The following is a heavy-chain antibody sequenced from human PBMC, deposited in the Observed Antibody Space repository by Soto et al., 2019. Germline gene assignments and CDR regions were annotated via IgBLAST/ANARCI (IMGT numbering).Heavy chain of an antibody. V-gene: IGHV1-8*01. D-gene: IGHD6-6*01. CDR3: ARESREYSSATGFDL. CDR2: MNPNSGNT. CDR1: GYTFTHYD. Sequence: QVQLVQSGAEVKKPGASVKVSCKASGYTFTHYDINWVRQAPGQGLEWMGWMNPNSGNTGYAQKFQGRVTMTRDTAINTVFLELSSLRYEYTAVYYCARESREYSSATGFDLWGQGTLVTVSS. J-gene: IGHJ5*02.